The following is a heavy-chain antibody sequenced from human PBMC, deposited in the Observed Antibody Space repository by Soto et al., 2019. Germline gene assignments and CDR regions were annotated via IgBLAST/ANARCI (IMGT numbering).Heavy chain of an antibody. CDR2: IKSKVDGATT. D-gene: IGHD6-19*01. CDR3: ATDAAAVPRTSGVFDF. CDR1: GFIFANAW. J-gene: IGHJ4*02. V-gene: IGHV3-15*02. Sequence: EEQLVESGRALVKPGGSLRLCCAASGFIFANAWMTWLRQAPGKGLEWVAHIKSKVDGATTNYATSVKGRFSISRDDSKNMLFLQMDSLKTEDTGTYYCATDAAAVPRTSGVFDFWGQGTLVIASS.